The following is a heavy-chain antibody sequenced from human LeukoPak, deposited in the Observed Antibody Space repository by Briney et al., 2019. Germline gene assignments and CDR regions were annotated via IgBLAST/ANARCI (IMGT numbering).Heavy chain of an antibody. V-gene: IGHV3-48*03. Sequence: PGGSLRLSCAASGFTFSSYEMNWVRQAPGKGLEWVSYISSSGSTIYYADSVKGRFTISRDNAKNSLYLQMNSLRAEDTAVYYCAKEGSTKVVNPFDYWGQGTLVTVSS. CDR1: GFTFSSYE. CDR3: AKEGSTKVVNPFDY. D-gene: IGHD4-23*01. J-gene: IGHJ4*02. CDR2: ISSSGSTI.